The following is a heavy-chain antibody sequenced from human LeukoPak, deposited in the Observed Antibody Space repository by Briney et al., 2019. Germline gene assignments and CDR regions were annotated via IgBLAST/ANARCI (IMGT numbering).Heavy chain of an antibody. D-gene: IGHD6-13*01. V-gene: IGHV3-43*02. CDR1: AFTFIDHG. CDR2: ISGDGGST. J-gene: IGHJ4*02. Sequence: GGSLRLSCAASAFTFIDHGMHWVRQAPGKGLEWVSLISGDGGSTYYADSVKGRFTISRDNSKNSLYLQMNSLRAEDTAVYYCARGDSSSWHFDYWGQGTLVTVSS. CDR3: ARGDSSSWHFDY.